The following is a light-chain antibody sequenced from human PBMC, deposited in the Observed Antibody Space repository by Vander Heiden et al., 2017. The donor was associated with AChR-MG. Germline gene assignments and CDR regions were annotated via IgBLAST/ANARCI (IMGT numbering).Light chain of an antibody. J-gene: IGLJ2*01. CDR1: SSDVGGYNC. CDR3: SSYTRTTTVV. V-gene: IGLV2-14*01. CDR2: DVG. Sequence: QPALTQAASVSGFPGQSITILCTGTSSDVGGYNCVSWYQQHAGKAPKLMLYDVGKRPSGISPRFSGSRSGNTASLTISGLQPDDEADDYCSSYTRTTTVVVGGGTKLTVL.